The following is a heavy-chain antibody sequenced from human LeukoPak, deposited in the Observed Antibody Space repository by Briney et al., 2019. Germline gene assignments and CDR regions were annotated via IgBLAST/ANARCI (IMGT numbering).Heavy chain of an antibody. CDR2: IYYSGST. J-gene: IGHJ4*02. V-gene: IGHV4-39*01. D-gene: IGHD3-9*01. CDR3: ASLYDILTGYPTFDY. Sequence: SETLSLTCAVYGGSFSGYYWGWIRQPPGKGLEWIGSIYYSGSTYYNPSLKSRVTISVDTSKNQFSLKLSSVAAADTAVYYCASLYDILTGYPTFDYWGQGTLVTVSS. CDR1: GGSFSGYY.